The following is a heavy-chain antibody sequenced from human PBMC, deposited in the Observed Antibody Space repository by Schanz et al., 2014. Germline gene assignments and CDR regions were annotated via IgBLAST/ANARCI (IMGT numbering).Heavy chain of an antibody. Sequence: QVQLVQSGAEVKKPGSSVKVSCKASGGTFSTYTISWVRQAPGQGLEWMGRIIPIHGIVNYAQRFQDRVRITADKSTSTAYMELSSLRSDDTAVYYCARDLVSYHDFWSGQETGDRAFDLWGQGTMVTDSP. CDR3: ARDLVSYHDFWSGQETGDRAFDL. CDR1: GGTFSTYT. D-gene: IGHD3-3*01. CDR2: IIPIHGIV. J-gene: IGHJ3*01. V-gene: IGHV1-69*08.